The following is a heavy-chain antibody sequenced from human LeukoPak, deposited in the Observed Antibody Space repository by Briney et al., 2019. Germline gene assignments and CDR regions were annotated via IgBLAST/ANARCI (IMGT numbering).Heavy chain of an antibody. Sequence: SETLSLTCTVSGDPISSYYWSWLRQPAGKGLEWIGRKYTSGATNYNPSLKSRVTMSVDTSKKQFSLRLSSVTAADTAVYYCARDINYGSGSHAFDIWGQGTMVTVSS. D-gene: IGHD3-10*01. J-gene: IGHJ3*02. CDR2: KYTSGAT. V-gene: IGHV4-4*07. CDR1: GDPISSYY. CDR3: ARDINYGSGSHAFDI.